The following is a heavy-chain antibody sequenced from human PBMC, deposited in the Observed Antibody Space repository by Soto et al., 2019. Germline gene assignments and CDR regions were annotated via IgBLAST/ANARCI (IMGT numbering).Heavy chain of an antibody. J-gene: IGHJ3*02. CDR1: GFTWSSYW. CDR2: IKQDLSEK. CDR3: ARATMGAFDI. V-gene: IGHV3-7*03. D-gene: IGHD3-10*01. Sequence: VESLILSCAASGFTWSSYWISWVRQAPGKGLEWVANIKQDLSEKYDVDSVKGRFTISRDNAKNSLYLQMNSLRAEDTAVYYCARATMGAFDIWGQGTMVTVSS.